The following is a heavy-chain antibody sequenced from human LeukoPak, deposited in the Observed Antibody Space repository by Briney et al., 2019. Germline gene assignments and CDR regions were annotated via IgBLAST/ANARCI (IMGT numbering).Heavy chain of an antibody. CDR1: GGSISSYY. D-gene: IGHD4-17*01. Sequence: SETLSLTCTVSGGSISSYYWSWIRQPAGKGLEWIGRIYTSGSTSYNPSLKSRVTMSVDTSKNQFSLKLSSVTAADTAVYYCAILGGGYGDYSLSYAFDIWGQGTMVTVSS. CDR3: AILGGGYGDYSLSYAFDI. CDR2: IYTSGST. V-gene: IGHV4-4*07. J-gene: IGHJ3*02.